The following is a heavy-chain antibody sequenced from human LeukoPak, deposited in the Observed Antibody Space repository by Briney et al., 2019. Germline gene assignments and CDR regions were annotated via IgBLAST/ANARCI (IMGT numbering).Heavy chain of an antibody. CDR3: AKSRYDYVWGSLSSPGGYFDY. V-gene: IGHV1-18*01. D-gene: IGHD3-16*01. J-gene: IGHJ4*02. Sequence: ASVKVSCKASGYTFTNYGISWVRQAPGQGLEWMGWISAYSGHTKYVQRLQGRVTMTTDTSTSTVYMELRSLRSDDTAVYYCAKSRYDYVWGSLSSPGGYFDYWGQGTLVTVSS. CDR1: GYTFTNYG. CDR2: ISAYSGHT.